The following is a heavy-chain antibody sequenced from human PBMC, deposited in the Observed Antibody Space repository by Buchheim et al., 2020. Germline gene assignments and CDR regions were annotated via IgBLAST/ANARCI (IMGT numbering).Heavy chain of an antibody. D-gene: IGHD1-26*01. J-gene: IGHJ4*02. CDR3: AKILGKVGATTRPPPIFDY. CDR1: GFTFSSYA. Sequence: EVQLLESGGGLVQPGGSLRLSCAASGFTFSSYAMSWVRQAPGKGLEWVSAISGSGGSTYYAEAVKGRFTISRDNSKNTRDLPMNSLRAEDTAVYYCAKILGKVGATTRPPPIFDYWGQGTL. CDR2: ISGSGGST. V-gene: IGHV3-23*01.